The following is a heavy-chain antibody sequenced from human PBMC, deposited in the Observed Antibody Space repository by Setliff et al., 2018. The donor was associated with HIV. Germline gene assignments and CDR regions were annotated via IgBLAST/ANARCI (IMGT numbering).Heavy chain of an antibody. J-gene: IGHJ4*02. D-gene: IGHD1-1*01. V-gene: IGHV1-8*01. CDR2: INPGTGNT. Sequence: ASVKVSCKASGYDFKIYDINWVRLVAGQGLEWMGWINPGTGNTGYPQNFSGRVTMTRNTSINTVYMELSSLRSEDTAIYFCARGKIPSWRLTMFDFWGQGTPVTVSS. CDR3: ARGKIPSWRLTMFDF. CDR1: GYDFKIYD.